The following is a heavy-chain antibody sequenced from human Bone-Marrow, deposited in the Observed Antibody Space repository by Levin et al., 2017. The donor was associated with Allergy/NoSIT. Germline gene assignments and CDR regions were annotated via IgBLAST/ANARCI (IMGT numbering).Heavy chain of an antibody. Sequence: GESLKISCAASGFTLSDYYMSWTRQAPGKGLEWVSYISSRGTTMYLADSVKGRFTISRDNAKNSLSLQMNSLRADDTAVYYCARDVDTSELFDCWGQGTLVTVAS. V-gene: IGHV3-11*01. CDR3: ARDVDTSELFDC. CDR1: GFTLSDYY. CDR2: ISSRGTTM. D-gene: IGHD3-22*01. J-gene: IGHJ4*02.